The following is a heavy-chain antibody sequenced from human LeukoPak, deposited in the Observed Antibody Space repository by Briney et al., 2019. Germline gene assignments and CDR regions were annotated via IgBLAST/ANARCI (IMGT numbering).Heavy chain of an antibody. Sequence: TGGSLRLSCAASGFTFSSYGMSRVRQAPGKGLEWVSAISGSGGSTYYADSVKGRFTIPRDNSKNTLYLQMNSLRAEDTAVYYCAKDAPRTTHYYDSSGHPFDYWGQGTLVTVSS. V-gene: IGHV3-23*01. CDR1: GFTFSSYG. J-gene: IGHJ4*02. CDR2: ISGSGGST. CDR3: AKDAPRTTHYYDSSGHPFDY. D-gene: IGHD3-22*01.